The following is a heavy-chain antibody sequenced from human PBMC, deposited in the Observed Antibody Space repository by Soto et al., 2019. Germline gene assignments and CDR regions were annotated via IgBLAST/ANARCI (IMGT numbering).Heavy chain of an antibody. J-gene: IGHJ4*02. V-gene: IGHV1-18*01. CDR2: ISAYNGNT. CDR1: GYAFTSYG. Sequence: ASVKVSCQASGYAFTSYGISWVRQAPGQGLEWMGWISAYNGNTNYAQKLQGRVTMTTDTSTSTAYMELRSLRSDDTAVYYCARVYYYGSGPWYWGQGTLVTSPQ. CDR3: ARVYYYGSGPWY. D-gene: IGHD3-10*01.